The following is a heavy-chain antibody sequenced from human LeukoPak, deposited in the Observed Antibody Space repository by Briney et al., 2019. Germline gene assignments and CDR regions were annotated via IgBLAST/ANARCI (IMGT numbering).Heavy chain of an antibody. J-gene: IGHJ4*02. CDR3: ARTNYDFWSGYPNYFDY. V-gene: IGHV4-30-2*01. Sequence: SQTLSLTCAVSGGSISSGGYSWSWLRQPPGKGLEWIGYIYHSGSTYYNPSLKSRVTISVDRSKNQFSLKLSSVTAADTAVYYCARTNYDFWSGYPNYFDYWGQGTLVTVSS. CDR1: GGSISSGGYS. D-gene: IGHD3-3*01. CDR2: IYHSGST.